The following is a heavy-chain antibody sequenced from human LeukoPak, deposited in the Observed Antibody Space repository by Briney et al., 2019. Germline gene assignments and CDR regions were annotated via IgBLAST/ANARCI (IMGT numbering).Heavy chain of an antibody. CDR2: IRKKPNSYTT. V-gene: IGHV3-72*01. CDR3: ARVSAITGATDALDF. Sequence: PGGSLRLSCAASGFTFSDHFMDWVRQAPGKGLEWVGRIRKKPNSYTTEYAASVKGGFTISRDDSKNSLYLQMNSPEAEDTGVYYCARVSAITGATDALDFWGQGAMVTVSS. CDR1: GFTFSDHF. D-gene: IGHD1-20*01. J-gene: IGHJ3*01.